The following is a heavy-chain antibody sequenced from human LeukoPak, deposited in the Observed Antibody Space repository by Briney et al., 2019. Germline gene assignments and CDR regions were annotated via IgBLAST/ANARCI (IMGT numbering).Heavy chain of an antibody. V-gene: IGHV3-30*02. D-gene: IGHD3-22*01. CDR2: IRYDGSNK. CDR3: AKATNYDSSGYTDAFDI. CDR1: GFTFSRYG. Sequence: GGSLRLSCAASGFTFSRYGMHWVRQAPGKGLEWVSFIRYDGSNKYYADSVKGRFTISRDNSKNTLYLQMNSLRVEDTAVYYCAKATNYDSSGYTDAFDIWGQGTMVTVSS. J-gene: IGHJ3*02.